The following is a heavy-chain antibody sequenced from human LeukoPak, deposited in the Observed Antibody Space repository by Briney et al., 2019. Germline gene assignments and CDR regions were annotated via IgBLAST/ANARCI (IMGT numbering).Heavy chain of an antibody. CDR1: GYTFTGYY. CDR3: ARENPIDGYNFHDY. D-gene: IGHD5-24*01. V-gene: IGHV1-2*02. Sequence: ASVTVSCKASGYTFTGYYMHWVRQAPGQGLEWMGWINPNSGGTDYAQKFQDRVTMTRDTSISTAYMELSRLRSDDTAVYYCARENPIDGYNFHDYWGQGTLVTVSS. CDR2: INPNSGGT. J-gene: IGHJ4*02.